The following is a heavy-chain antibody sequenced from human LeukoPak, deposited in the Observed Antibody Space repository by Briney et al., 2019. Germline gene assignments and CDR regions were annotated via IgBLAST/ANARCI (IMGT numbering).Heavy chain of an antibody. CDR3: ARGTRFYGGNPGFDY. CDR2: ISSSSSYI. D-gene: IGHD4-23*01. Sequence: KTGGSLRLSCAASEFSVSHNYMSWVRQAPGKGLEWVSSISSSSSYIYYADSVKGRFTISRDNAKNSLYLQMNSLRAEDTAVYYCARGTRFYGGNPGFDYWGQGTLVTVSS. V-gene: IGHV3-21*01. J-gene: IGHJ4*02. CDR1: EFSVSHNY.